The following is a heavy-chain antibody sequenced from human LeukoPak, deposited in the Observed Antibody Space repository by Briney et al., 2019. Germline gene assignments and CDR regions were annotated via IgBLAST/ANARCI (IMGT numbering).Heavy chain of an antibody. V-gene: IGHV1-2*04. CDR1: GYTFTGYY. D-gene: IGHD5-12*01. Sequence: ASVKVSCKASGYTFTGYYMHWVRQAPGQGLEWMGWINPNSGGTNYAQKFQGWVTMTRDTSISTAYMELSRLRSDDTAVYYCARELGYPGGYGGYNWFDPWGQGTLVTVSS. J-gene: IGHJ5*02. CDR3: ARELGYPGGYGGYNWFDP. CDR2: INPNSGGT.